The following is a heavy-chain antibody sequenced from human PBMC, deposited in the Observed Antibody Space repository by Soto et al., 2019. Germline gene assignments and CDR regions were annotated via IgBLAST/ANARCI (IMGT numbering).Heavy chain of an antibody. CDR1: GGSFGDYA. D-gene: IGHD3-3*01. J-gene: IGHJ6*02. V-gene: IGHV1-69*06. Sequence: GASVKVSCMASGGSFGDYAFSWVRQAPGQGLEWMGGIIPISGTRNYAQKFRGRVTITADKSTTTVYMELSSLRSEDTAVYYCARSGDFWSGYDYYGMDIWGQGTTVTVS. CDR2: IIPISGTR. CDR3: ARSGDFWSGYDYYGMDI.